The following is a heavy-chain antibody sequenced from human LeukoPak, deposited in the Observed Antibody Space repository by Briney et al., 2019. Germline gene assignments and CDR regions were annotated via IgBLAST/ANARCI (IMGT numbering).Heavy chain of an antibody. CDR2: IWYDGSNK. CDR3: AREGNYYDSSGYYHDAFDI. Sequence: GRSLRLSCAASGFTFSSYGMHRVRQAPGKGLEWVAVIWYDGSNKYYADSVKGRFTISRDNSKNTLYLQMNSLRAEDTAVYYCAREGNYYDSSGYYHDAFDIWGQGTMVTVS. CDR1: GFTFSSYG. J-gene: IGHJ3*02. D-gene: IGHD3-22*01. V-gene: IGHV3-33*01.